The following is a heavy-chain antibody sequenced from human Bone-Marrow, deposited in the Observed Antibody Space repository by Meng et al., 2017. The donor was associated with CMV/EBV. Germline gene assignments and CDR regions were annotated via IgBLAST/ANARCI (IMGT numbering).Heavy chain of an antibody. CDR2: IIPIFGTA. CDR3: ARSISRVFGVVRPLDY. V-gene: IGHV1-69*05. J-gene: IGHJ4*02. Sequence: SVKVSCKASGGTFSSYAISWVRQAPGQGLEWMGGIIPIFGTANYAQKFQGRVTITTDESTSTAYMELSSLRSEDTAVYYCARSISRVFGVVRPLDYWGQGTRVTVSS. CDR1: GGTFSSYA. D-gene: IGHD3-3*01.